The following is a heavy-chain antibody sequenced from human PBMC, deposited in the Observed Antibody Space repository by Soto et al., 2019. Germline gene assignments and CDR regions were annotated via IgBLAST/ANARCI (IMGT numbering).Heavy chain of an antibody. CDR3: ARDRGPSSGYYPYWFDP. CDR1: GGTFSSYA. D-gene: IGHD3-22*01. CDR2: IIPIFGTA. Sequence: QVQLVQSGAEVKKPGSSVKVSCKASGGTFSSYAINWVRQAPGQGLEWMGGIIPIFGTANYAQKFQGRVTITADESTSTAYMELSSLRSEDTAVYYCARDRGPSSGYYPYWFDPWGQGTLVTASS. V-gene: IGHV1-69*12. J-gene: IGHJ5*02.